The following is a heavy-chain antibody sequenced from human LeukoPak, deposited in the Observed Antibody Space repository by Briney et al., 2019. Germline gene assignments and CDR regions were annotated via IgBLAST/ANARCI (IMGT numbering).Heavy chain of an antibody. J-gene: IGHJ3*02. CDR1: GVSISSSSYY. CDR3: ARHFGVLGGAFDI. D-gene: IGHD3-16*01. Sequence: SETLSLTCAVSGVSISSSSYYWGWMRQPPGKGLEWIGSIYYSGSTYYNPSLKSRVTISVDTSKNQFSLKLSSVTAADTAVYYCARHFGVLGGAFDIWGQGTMVTVSS. CDR2: IYYSGST. V-gene: IGHV4-39*01.